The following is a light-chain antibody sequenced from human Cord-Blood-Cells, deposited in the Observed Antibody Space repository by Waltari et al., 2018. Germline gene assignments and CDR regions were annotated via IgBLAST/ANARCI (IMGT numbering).Light chain of an antibody. J-gene: IGKJ4*01. Sequence: IVLTPTPLPLPVTPGQPAPISCKSSQSLLHSDGKTYCYWYLQKPGQSPQLLIYKVSSRFSGVPDRFSGSGSVTEFTLKISRVEAEDVGVYYCMQGIHLPLTFGGGTKVEIK. CDR2: KVS. V-gene: IGKV2-29*02. CDR1: QSLLHSDGKTY. CDR3: MQGIHLPLT.